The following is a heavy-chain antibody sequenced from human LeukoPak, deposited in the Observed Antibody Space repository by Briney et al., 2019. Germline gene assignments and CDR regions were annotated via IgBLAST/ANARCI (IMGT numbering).Heavy chain of an antibody. J-gene: IGHJ6*04. V-gene: IGHV4-59*11. Sequence: PSETLSLICTVSGGSITSHYWSWIRRPPGKGLEWIGHISYSGSSKYNPSIKTRVTISIGTSKSQFSLQLSSVTAADTADYFGARDLLPDCSNGVCPIIDLWGKGTTVVVSS. CDR2: ISYSGSS. CDR3: ARDLLPDCSNGVCPIIDL. CDR1: GGSITSHY. D-gene: IGHD2-8*01.